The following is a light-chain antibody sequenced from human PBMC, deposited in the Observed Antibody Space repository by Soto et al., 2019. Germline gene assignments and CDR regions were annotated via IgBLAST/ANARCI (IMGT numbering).Light chain of an antibody. CDR3: QSYDSTIDARYV. J-gene: IGLJ1*01. V-gene: IGLV1-40*01. CDR2: GNS. Sequence: QSVLTQPPSVSGAPGQRVTISCTGSNSNIGAGYDVHWYQHRPGKAPKLLVFGNSNRPSGVPVPDRFSGSKSGTSASLTITGLQAADEGDYYCQSYDSTIDARYVLGTGTTVTV. CDR1: NSNIGAGYD.